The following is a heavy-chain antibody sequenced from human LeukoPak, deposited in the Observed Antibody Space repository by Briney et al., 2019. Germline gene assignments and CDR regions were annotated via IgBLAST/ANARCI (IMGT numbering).Heavy chain of an antibody. CDR3: AALGDTAILPGAY. CDR2: IYHSGST. CDR1: GGSISSNSHY. V-gene: IGHV4-39*07. Sequence: SETLSLTCTVSGGSISSNSHYWGWIRQPPGTGLEWIGEIYHSGSTNYNPSLKSRVTISVDKSKNQFSLKLSSVTAADTAVYYCAALGDTAILPGAYWGQGTLVTVSS. D-gene: IGHD5-18*01. J-gene: IGHJ4*02.